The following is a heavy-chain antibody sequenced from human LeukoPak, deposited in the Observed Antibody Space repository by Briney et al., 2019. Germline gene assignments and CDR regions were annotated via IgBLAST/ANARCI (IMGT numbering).Heavy chain of an antibody. CDR1: GFTFSSYS. D-gene: IGHD2-21*01. CDR3: ARGQGSKIAILDY. V-gene: IGHV3-21*01. Sequence: GGSLRLSCAASGFTFSSYSINWVRQAPGKGLEWVSSISSSSSYIYYADSVKGRFTISRDNAKNSLYLQMNSLRAEDTAVYYCARGQGSKIAILDYWGQGTLVTVSS. CDR2: ISSSSSYI. J-gene: IGHJ4*02.